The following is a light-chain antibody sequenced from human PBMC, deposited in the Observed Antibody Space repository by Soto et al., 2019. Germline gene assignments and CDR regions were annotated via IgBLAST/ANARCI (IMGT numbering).Light chain of an antibody. CDR1: QSIGNY. J-gene: IGKJ5*01. V-gene: IGKV1-39*01. CDR2: SAS. Sequence: IPITQSPYSTSDSCGARGTITCGASQSIGNYLNWYQQKPGKAPDLLIYSASTLQSGVPSRFSGSGSGTDFTLTISSLQPEDFATYYCQQSFSTPITFGQGTRLEI. CDR3: QQSFSTPIT.